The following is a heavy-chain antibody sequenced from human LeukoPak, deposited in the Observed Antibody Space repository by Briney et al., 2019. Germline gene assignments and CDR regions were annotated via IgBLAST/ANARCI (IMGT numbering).Heavy chain of an antibody. Sequence: PSETLSLTCTVSGGSISSYLVSCIRQPPGKGLEWFGYIYYSGSTNYNPSLKTRVTISVDPSKNQFSLKLSSVTAADTAVYYCARRGGYSYDPFDYWGQGTLVTVSS. D-gene: IGHD5-18*01. CDR2: IYYSGST. CDR1: GGSISSYL. V-gene: IGHV4-59*08. J-gene: IGHJ4*02. CDR3: ARRGGYSYDPFDY.